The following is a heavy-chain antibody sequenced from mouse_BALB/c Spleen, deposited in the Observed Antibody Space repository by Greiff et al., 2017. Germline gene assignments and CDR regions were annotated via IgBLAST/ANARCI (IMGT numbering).Heavy chain of an antibody. CDR1: GYSIPSDYA. CDR3: ARVPYRYYAMDY. Sequence: EVKLVESGPGLVKPSQSLSLTCTVTGYSIPSDYAWNWIRQFPGNKLEWMGYISYSGSTSYNPSLKSRISITRDTSKNQFFLQLNSVTTEDTATYYCARVPYRYYAMDYWGQGTSVTVSS. J-gene: IGHJ4*01. D-gene: IGHD2-14*01. CDR2: ISYSGST. V-gene: IGHV3-2*02.